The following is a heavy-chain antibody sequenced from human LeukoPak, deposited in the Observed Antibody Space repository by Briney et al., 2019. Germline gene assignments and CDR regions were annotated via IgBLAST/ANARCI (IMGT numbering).Heavy chain of an antibody. Sequence: KPGGSLRLSCAASGFTFSSYSMNWVRQAPGKGLEWVSSISSSSSYMYYADSVEGRFTISRDNAKNSLHLQMNSLRAEDTAVYYCARDPASNNWFDPWGQGTLVTVSS. D-gene: IGHD2-2*01. CDR1: GFTFSSYS. J-gene: IGHJ5*02. V-gene: IGHV3-21*01. CDR3: ARDPASNNWFDP. CDR2: ISSSSSYM.